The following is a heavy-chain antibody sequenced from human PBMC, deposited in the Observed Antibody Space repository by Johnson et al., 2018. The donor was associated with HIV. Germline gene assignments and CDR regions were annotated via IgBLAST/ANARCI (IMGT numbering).Heavy chain of an antibody. J-gene: IGHJ3*02. CDR3: AKEGYSASFDI. Sequence: GQLVESGGGLVQPGGSLRLSCAASGFTFSLYWMTWVRQAPGKGLEWVANIKQDGSEKYYVDSVKGRFTISRDNSKNTLYLQMNSLRGEDTAVYHCAKEGYSASFDIWGQGTMVTVSS. CDR2: IKQDGSEK. CDR1: GFTFSLYW. V-gene: IGHV3-7*01. D-gene: IGHD2-21*01.